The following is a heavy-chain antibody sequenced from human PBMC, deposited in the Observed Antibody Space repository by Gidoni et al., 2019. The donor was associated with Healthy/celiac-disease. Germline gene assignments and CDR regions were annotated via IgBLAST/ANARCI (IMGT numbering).Heavy chain of an antibody. D-gene: IGHD2-2*01. CDR3: ARDRVVGSMTRTMEGDY. J-gene: IGHJ4*02. CDR1: GYTFTSYG. CDR2: ISAYNGNT. V-gene: IGHV1-18*01. Sequence: QVQLGQSGAEVKKPGASVQVSCKASGYTFTSYGISWVRQAPGQGLEWMGWISAYNGNTNYAQKLQGRVTMTTDTSTSTAYMELRSLRSDDTAVYYCARDRVVGSMTRTMEGDYWGQGTLVTVSS.